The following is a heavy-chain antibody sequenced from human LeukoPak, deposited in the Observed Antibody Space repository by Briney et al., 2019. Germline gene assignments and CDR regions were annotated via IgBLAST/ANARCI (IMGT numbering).Heavy chain of an antibody. J-gene: IGHJ3*01. CDR1: GFTFSTYW. CDR3: ATERASSDAFAF. V-gene: IGHV3-30*02. Sequence: PGGSLRLSCAASGFTFSTYWMSWVRQAPGKGLEWVAFIRYDGSNEYDGSNEYYADSVKGRFTISRDNSKNTMYLQMNSLRMDDTAIYYCATERASSDAFAFWGQGTKVTVFS. CDR2: IRYDGSNEYDGSNE.